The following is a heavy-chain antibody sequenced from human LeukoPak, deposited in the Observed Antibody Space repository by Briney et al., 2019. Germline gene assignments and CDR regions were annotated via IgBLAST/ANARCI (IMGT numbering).Heavy chain of an antibody. J-gene: IGHJ5*02. V-gene: IGHV1-8*01. CDR1: GHTFTAYE. CDR2: MNPNSGNT. Sequence: GASVKVSCRTSGHTFTAYEIHWVRQATGQGLEWMGWMNPNSGNTGYEQKFQGRVTMTRDTSMTTAYMELSSLRSEDTATYYCARGGARSFAPWGQGTLVTVSS. D-gene: IGHD3-16*01. CDR3: ARGGARSFAP.